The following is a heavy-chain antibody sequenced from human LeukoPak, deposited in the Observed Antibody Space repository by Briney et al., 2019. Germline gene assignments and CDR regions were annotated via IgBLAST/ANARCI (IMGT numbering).Heavy chain of an antibody. CDR1: GFTFSDYA. J-gene: IGHJ4*02. V-gene: IGHV3-23*01. CDR2: FKTNSGQV. D-gene: IGHD4-11*01. Sequence: GGSLRLSCVASGFTFSDYAMNWVRQAPGKGLEWVSTFKTNSGQVYYAESVRGRFTISRVNSKNTVYLEMSSLRAEDTALYFCARSVPDYTRFDYWGQGALVTASS. CDR3: ARSVPDYTRFDY.